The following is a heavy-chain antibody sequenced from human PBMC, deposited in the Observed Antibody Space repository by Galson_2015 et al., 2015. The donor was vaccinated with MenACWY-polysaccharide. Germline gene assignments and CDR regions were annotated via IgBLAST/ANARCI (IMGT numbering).Heavy chain of an antibody. V-gene: IGHV4-30-4*01. Sequence: TLSLTCTVSGGSIRSGASYWRWIRQSPGEGLEWIGYIYYSGRTTYSPSLQRRATVSLDTSTDQLSLQLSFVTAADTAVYYCASLPRGNCGSVSCYGDFHHWGQGTLVTVSS. CDR2: IYYSGRT. J-gene: IGHJ1*01. D-gene: IGHD2-2*01. CDR3: ASLPRGNCGSVSCYGDFHH. CDR1: GGSIRSGASY.